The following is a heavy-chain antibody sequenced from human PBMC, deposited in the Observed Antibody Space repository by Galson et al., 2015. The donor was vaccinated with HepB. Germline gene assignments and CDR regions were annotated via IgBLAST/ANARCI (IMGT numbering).Heavy chain of an antibody. V-gene: IGHV5-10-1*01. CDR1: GYSFTSYW. CDR2: IDPSDSYT. CDR3: ARRRGPVAGTFYFDY. Sequence: QSGAEVKKPGESLRISCKGSGYSFTSYWISWVRQMPGKGLEWMGTIDPSDSYTNYSPSFQGHVTISADKSISTAYLQWSSLKASDTAMYYCARRRGPVAGTFYFDYWGQGTLVTVSS. D-gene: IGHD6-19*01. J-gene: IGHJ4*02.